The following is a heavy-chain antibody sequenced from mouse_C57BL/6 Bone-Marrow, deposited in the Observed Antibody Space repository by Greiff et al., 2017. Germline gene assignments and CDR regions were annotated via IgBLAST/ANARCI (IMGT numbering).Heavy chain of an antibody. J-gene: IGHJ3*01. CDR3: ARHSRSGAY. CDR1: GFTFSSYG. CDR2: ISSGGSYT. V-gene: IGHV5-6*01. Sequence: EVQLVESGGDLVKPGGSLKLSCAASGFTFSSYGMSWVRQTPDKRLEWVATISSGGSYTYYPDSVKGRFTISRDNAKNTLYLQMSSLKSEDTAMYYCARHSRSGAYWGQGTLVTVSA.